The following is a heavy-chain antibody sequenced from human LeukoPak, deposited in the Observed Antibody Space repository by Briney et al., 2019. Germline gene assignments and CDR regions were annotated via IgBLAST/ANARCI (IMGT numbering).Heavy chain of an antibody. J-gene: IGHJ5*02. D-gene: IGHD3-10*01. CDR3: AKPLNRDYYGSASYHWFDP. Sequence: GGSLRLSCAASGFTFSLYVMSCVLQAPGKGLEWVSAISGSGGSTYYADSVKGRFTISRDNSKNTLYLQMNSLRAEDTAVYYCAKPLNRDYYGSASYHWFDPCVQGTLVTVSS. CDR1: GFTFSLYV. CDR2: ISGSGGST. V-gene: IGHV3-23*01.